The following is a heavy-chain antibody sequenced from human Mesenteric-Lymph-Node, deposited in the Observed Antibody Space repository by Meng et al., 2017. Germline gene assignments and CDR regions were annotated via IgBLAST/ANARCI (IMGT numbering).Heavy chain of an antibody. V-gene: IGHV1-69*06. Sequence: SVKACKASGGTFSSYAISWVRQAPGQGLEWMGGIIPIFGTANYAQKFQGRVTITADKSTSTAYMELSSLRSEDTAVYYCASIAVRGITMVRDDYGMDVWGQGTTVTVSS. CDR2: IIPIFGTA. D-gene: IGHD3-10*01. J-gene: IGHJ6*02. CDR3: ASIAVRGITMVRDDYGMDV. CDR1: GGTFSSYA.